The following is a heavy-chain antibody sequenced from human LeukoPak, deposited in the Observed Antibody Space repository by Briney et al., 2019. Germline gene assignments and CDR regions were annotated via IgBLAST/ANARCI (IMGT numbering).Heavy chain of an antibody. CDR2: IYSGGST. D-gene: IGHD1-26*01. V-gene: IGHV3-66*01. Sequence: GGSLRLSCAASGLTVSSNYMSWVRQAPGKGLEWVSVIYSGGSTYYADSVKGRFTISRDNSKNTLYLQMNSLRAEDTAVYYCARGRSYYPLDYWGQGTLVTVSS. CDR3: ARGRSYYPLDY. J-gene: IGHJ4*02. CDR1: GLTVSSNY.